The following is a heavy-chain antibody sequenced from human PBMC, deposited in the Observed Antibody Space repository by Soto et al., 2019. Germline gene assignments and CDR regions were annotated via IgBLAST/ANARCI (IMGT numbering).Heavy chain of an antibody. CDR3: ATSYGSGSAHFDS. D-gene: IGHD3-10*01. Sequence: QVQLVQSGTEVTKPGSSVTVSCTASGDIFSRSTLSWVRQAPGQRLEWMGRIIPMLGMSNSALKFQGRLTISADTYTNKVYMHLNSLRSDDTAVYYCATSYGSGSAHFDSWGQGTLVTVSS. V-gene: IGHV1-69*02. CDR2: IIPMLGMS. J-gene: IGHJ4*02. CDR1: GDIFSRST.